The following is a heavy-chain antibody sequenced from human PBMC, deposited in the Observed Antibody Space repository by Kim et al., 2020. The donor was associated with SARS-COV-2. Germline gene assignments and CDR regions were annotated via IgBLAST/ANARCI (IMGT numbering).Heavy chain of an antibody. CDR1: GGSFSGYY. V-gene: IGHV4-34*01. CDR2: INHSGST. D-gene: IGHD3-22*01. J-gene: IGHJ4*02. CDR3: ARGPADGSGYYPDY. Sequence: SETLSLTCAVYGGSFSGYYWSWIRQPPGKGLEWIGEINHSGSTNYNPSLKSRVTISVDTSKNQFSLKLSSVTAADTAVYYCARGPADGSGYYPDYWGQGTLVTVSS.